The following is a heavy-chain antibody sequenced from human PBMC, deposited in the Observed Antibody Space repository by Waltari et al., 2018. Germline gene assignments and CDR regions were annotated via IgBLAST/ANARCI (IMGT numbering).Heavy chain of an antibody. Sequence: VQLQESGPGLVKPSQTLSLTCTVSGGSISSGGYYWSWLRQHPGKGLEWIGYIYYSGSTYYNPSLKSRVTISVDTSKNQFSLKLSSVTAADTAVYYCARDQYGGNSPFYYWGQGTLVTVSS. J-gene: IGHJ4*02. CDR1: GGSISSGGYY. CDR3: ARDQYGGNSPFYY. CDR2: IYYSGST. D-gene: IGHD2-21*02. V-gene: IGHV4-31*03.